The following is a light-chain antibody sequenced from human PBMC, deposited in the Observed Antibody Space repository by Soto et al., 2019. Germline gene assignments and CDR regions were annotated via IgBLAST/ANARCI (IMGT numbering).Light chain of an antibody. J-gene: IGLJ2*01. V-gene: IGLV2-14*03. CDR3: SSYTNRAPVV. CDR2: DVS. Sequence: QSALTQPASVSGSPGQSITISCTGTSSDVGGYNYVSWYQHHPGKAPKLMIYDVSNRPSGVSNRFSGSKSGNTASLTISGVQAEDEASYYCSSYTNRAPVVFGGGTKLTVL. CDR1: SSDVGGYNY.